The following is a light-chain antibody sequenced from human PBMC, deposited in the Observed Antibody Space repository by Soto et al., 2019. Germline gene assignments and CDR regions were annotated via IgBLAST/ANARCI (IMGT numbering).Light chain of an antibody. CDR2: GVS. V-gene: IGKV3-20*01. CDR3: QQYSISST. Sequence: EIVLTQSPATLSLSPGERATLSCRASQRVSSSSLAWYQHKPGQSPRLLIFGVSSRATDIPDRFSGSGSGTDFTLTINRPEPEDFAVYFCQQYSISSTFGQGTKVDIK. CDR1: QRVSSSS. J-gene: IGKJ1*01.